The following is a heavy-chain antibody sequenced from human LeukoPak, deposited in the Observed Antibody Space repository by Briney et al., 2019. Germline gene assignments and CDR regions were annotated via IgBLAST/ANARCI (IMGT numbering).Heavy chain of an antibody. CDR2: INHSGST. Sequence: SETLSLTCAVYGGSFSGYYWSWIRQPPGKGLEWIGEINHSGSTNYNPSLKSRVTISVDKSKNQFSLKLSSVTAADTAVYYCARVPPDRRFDYWGQGTLVTVSS. V-gene: IGHV4-34*01. CDR3: ARVPPDRRFDY. J-gene: IGHJ4*02. CDR1: GGSFSGYY.